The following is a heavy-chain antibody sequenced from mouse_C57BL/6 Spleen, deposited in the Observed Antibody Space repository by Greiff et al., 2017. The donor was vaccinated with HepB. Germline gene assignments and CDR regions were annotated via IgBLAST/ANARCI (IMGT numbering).Heavy chain of an antibody. J-gene: IGHJ4*01. CDR1: GYTFTSYW. CDR3: ARGYYSNYGYAMDY. CDR2: IHPNSGST. V-gene: IGHV1-64*01. Sequence: QVQLQQPGAELVKPGASVKLSCKASGYTFTSYWMHWVKQRPGQGLEWIGMIHPNSGSTNYNEKFKSKATLTVDKSSSTAYMQLSSLTSEESAVYYCARGYYSNYGYAMDYWGQGTSVTVSS. D-gene: IGHD2-5*01.